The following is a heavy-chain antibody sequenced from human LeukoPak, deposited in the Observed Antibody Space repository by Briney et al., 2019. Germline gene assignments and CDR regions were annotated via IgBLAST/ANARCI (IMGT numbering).Heavy chain of an antibody. CDR2: IYYSGST. CDR1: GGSISSYY. V-gene: IGHV4-59*01. J-gene: IGHJ5*01. CDR3: ARQAVMGATRWFDS. D-gene: IGHD1-26*01. Sequence: SETLSLTCTVSGGSISSYYWSWIRQPPGKGLEWIGYIYYSGSTNYNPSLKSRVTISVDTSKNQFSLKLSSVTAADTAVYYCARQAVMGATRWFDSWGQGTLVTVSS.